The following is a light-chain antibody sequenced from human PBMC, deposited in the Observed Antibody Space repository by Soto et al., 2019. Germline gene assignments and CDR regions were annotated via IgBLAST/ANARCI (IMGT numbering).Light chain of an antibody. V-gene: IGLV2-14*01. CDR3: SAYTSSRTLV. CDR2: EVS. J-gene: IGLJ1*01. Sequence: QSVLTQPASVSGSPGQSITISCTGTSSDVGAYNYVSWYQQHPGKAPKLMIYEVSNRPSGVSHRFSRSKSVNTASLTISGLQTDDEADYYCSAYTSSRTLVFGTGTKVSV. CDR1: SSDVGAYNY.